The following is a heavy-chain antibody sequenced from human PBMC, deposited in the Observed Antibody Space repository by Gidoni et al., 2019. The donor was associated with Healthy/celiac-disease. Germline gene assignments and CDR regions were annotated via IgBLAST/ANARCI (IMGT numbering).Heavy chain of an antibody. J-gene: IGHJ4*02. D-gene: IGHD3-10*01. V-gene: IGHV3-11*01. CDR2: ISSSGSTI. CDR1: RFTFSDYS. Sequence: QVQLVESGGGLVKPGGSLRLSCAASRFTFSDYSMSWIRQAPGKGLEGVSYISSSGSTIYYADSVKGRFTISRDNAKNSLYLQMNSLRAEDTAVYYCARGGSGSYYNLVTKELDYWGQGTLVTVSS. CDR3: ARGGSGSYYNLVTKELDY.